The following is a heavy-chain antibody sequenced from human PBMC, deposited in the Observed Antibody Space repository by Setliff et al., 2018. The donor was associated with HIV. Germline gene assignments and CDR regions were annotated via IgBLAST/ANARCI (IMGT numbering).Heavy chain of an antibody. CDR3: AKAHPGAYNWNYYNPPRWFDP. J-gene: IGHJ5*02. CDR2: ISGTSGTM. D-gene: IGHD1-7*01. CDR1: GFTFSTYS. Sequence: PGGSLRLSCAASGFTFSTYSMNWVRQAPGKGLEWVSYISGTSGTMYYADSVKGRFTMSRDNSKNTLYLQMNNLRAEDTAVYYCAKAHPGAYNWNYYNPPRWFDPWGQGTLVTVSS. V-gene: IGHV3-48*01.